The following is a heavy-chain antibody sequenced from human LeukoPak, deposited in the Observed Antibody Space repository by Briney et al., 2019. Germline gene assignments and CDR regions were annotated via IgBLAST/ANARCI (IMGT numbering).Heavy chain of an antibody. Sequence: PGGSLRLSCAASGFTFSSYGMHWVRQAPGKGLEWVAFIRYDGSNKYYADSVKGRFTISRDNSKNTLYLQMNSLRAEDTAVYYCAKDLWIQLYYYMDVWGKGTTVTVSS. CDR2: IRYDGSNK. J-gene: IGHJ6*03. CDR3: AKDLWIQLYYYMDV. V-gene: IGHV3-30*02. D-gene: IGHD5-18*01. CDR1: GFTFSSYG.